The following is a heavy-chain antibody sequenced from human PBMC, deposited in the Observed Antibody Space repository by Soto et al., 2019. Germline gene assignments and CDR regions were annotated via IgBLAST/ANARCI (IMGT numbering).Heavy chain of an antibody. D-gene: IGHD6-19*01. CDR2: IKQDGSEK. CDR1: GFTFSSYW. J-gene: IGHJ6*03. CDR3: ARDRGWVWMGYYYMDV. V-gene: IGHV3-7*01. Sequence: EVQLVESGGGLVQPGGSLRLSCAASGFTFSSYWMSWVRQAPGKGLEWVANIKQDGSEKYYVDSVKGRFTISRDNVKNSLYLQMNSLRAEDTAVYYCARDRGWVWMGYYYMDVWGKGTTVTVSS.